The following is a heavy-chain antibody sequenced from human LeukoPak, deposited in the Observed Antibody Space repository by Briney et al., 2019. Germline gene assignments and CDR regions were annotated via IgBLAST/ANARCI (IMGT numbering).Heavy chain of an antibody. D-gene: IGHD1-26*01. CDR3: ASLVGATSPSTPIGDY. CDR2: VSSGSSTI. CDR1: GFTFSDYY. V-gene: IGHV3-11*04. J-gene: IGHJ4*02. Sequence: GGSLRLSCAASGFTFSDYYMSWIRQAPGKALEWVSYVSSGSSTIYYADSVKGRFTVSRDNGKRSLYLHMNSLRAEGTAMYYCASLVGATSPSTPIGDYWGQGTLVSVSS.